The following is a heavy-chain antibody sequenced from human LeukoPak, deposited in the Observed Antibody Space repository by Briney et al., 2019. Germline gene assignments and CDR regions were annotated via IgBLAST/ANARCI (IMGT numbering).Heavy chain of an antibody. CDR2: IYYSGST. CDR3: ARHSPYDFWSGYYTAPDAFDI. V-gene: IGHV4-39*01. CDR1: GGSISSSHW. J-gene: IGHJ3*02. D-gene: IGHD3-3*01. Sequence: PSETLSLTCAVSGGSISSSHWWSWVRQPPGKGLEWIGSIYYSGSTYYNPSLKSRVTISVDTSKNQFSLKLSSVTASDTAVYYCARHSPYDFWSGYYTAPDAFDIWGQGTMVTVSS.